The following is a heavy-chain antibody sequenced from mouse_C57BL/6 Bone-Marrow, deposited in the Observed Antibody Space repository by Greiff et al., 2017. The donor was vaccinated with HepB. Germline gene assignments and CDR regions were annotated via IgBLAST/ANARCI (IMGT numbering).Heavy chain of an antibody. Sequence: VQLQQSGAELARPGASVKLSCKASGYTFTSYGISWVKQRTGQGLEWIGAIYPRRGNTYYNETFKGKATLTADKSSSTAYMELRSRTSEDAAVYFCARYPYDYGTYWGQGTTLTVSS. CDR3: ARYPYDYGTY. V-gene: IGHV1-81*01. J-gene: IGHJ2*01. CDR2: IYPRRGNT. CDR1: GYTFTSYG. D-gene: IGHD2-4*01.